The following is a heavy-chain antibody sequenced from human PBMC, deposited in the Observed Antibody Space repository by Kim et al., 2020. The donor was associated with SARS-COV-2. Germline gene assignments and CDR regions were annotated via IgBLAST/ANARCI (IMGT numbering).Heavy chain of an antibody. CDR1: GFIFSDHY. Sequence: GGSLRLSCAASGFIFSDHYMDWVRQAPGKGLEWVGRIRNKANSYTTEYAASVKGRFTISRDDSTSSLYLQMNSLKSEDAAVYYCVCSSTTWEDWFDPWGQGTLVTVSS. V-gene: IGHV3-72*01. J-gene: IGHJ5*02. D-gene: IGHD2-2*01. CDR3: VCSSTTWEDWFDP. CDR2: IRNKANSYTT.